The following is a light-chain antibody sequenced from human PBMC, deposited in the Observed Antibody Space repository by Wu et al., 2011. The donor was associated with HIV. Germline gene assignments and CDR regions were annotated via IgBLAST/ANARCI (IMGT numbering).Light chain of an antibody. V-gene: IGKV3-20*01. CDR1: QSVSSSY. Sequence: EIVLTQSPGTLSLSPGERATLSCRASQSVSSSYLAWYQQKPGQAPRLLIYGASSRATGIPDRFSGSGSGTDFTLTISRLEPEDFAVYYCQQYGSSPTSFGQGDQAGDQT. CDR2: GAS. CDR3: QQYGSSPTS. J-gene: IGKJ2*03.